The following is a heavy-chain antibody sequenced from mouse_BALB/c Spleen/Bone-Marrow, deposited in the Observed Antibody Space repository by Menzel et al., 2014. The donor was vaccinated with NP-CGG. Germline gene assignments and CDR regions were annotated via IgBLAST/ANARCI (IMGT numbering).Heavy chain of an antibody. CDR2: INPGSSTI. D-gene: IGHD2-3*01. J-gene: IGHJ3*01. V-gene: IGHV4-1*02. CDR1: GFDFSGFW. CDR3: ARLGYYGGFAY. Sequence: EVKLMESGGGLVQPGRSLKISCAASGFDFSGFWMGWVRLAPGKGLEWIGEINPGSSTINYTPSLKDRFIISRDNAKNTLYLQMSKVRSEDTALYYCARLGYYGGFAYWGQGTLVTVSA.